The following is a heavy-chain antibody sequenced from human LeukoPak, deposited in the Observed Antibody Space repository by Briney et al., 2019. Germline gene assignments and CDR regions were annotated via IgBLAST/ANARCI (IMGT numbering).Heavy chain of an antibody. Sequence: SETLSLTCTVSGGSISSSSYYWSWIRQPPGKGLEWIGEINHSGSTNYNPSLKSRVTISVDTSKNQFSLKLSSVTAADTAVYYCARGRGSLLWFNYNWFDPWGQGTLVTVSS. V-gene: IGHV4-39*07. CDR3: ARGRGSLLWFNYNWFDP. D-gene: IGHD3-10*01. CDR1: GGSISSSSYY. CDR2: INHSGST. J-gene: IGHJ5*02.